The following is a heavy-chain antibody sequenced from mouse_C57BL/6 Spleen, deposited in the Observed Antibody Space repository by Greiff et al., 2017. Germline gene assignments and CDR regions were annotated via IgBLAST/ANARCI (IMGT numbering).Heavy chain of an antibody. Sequence: VQLKESGPERVKPGASVKMSCKASGYTFTDYNMHWVKQSHGKSLEWIGYLNPKNGGTSYNQKFKGKATLTVNQSSSTAYMELRSLTSEDSAVYFCARDVPSWYFDVWGTGTTVTVSS. J-gene: IGHJ1*03. CDR3: ARDVPSWYFDV. CDR2: LNPKNGGT. D-gene: IGHD6-1*01. V-gene: IGHV1-22*01. CDR1: GYTFTDYN.